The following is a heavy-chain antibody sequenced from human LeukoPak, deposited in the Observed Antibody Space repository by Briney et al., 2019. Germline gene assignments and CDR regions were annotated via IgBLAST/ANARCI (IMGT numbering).Heavy chain of an antibody. D-gene: IGHD6-13*01. CDR3: AGPGIAAAGLPDY. Sequence: PGGSLRLSCAASGFTVSSNYMSWVRQAPGKGLEWVSVIYSGGSTYYADSVKGRFTISRDNSKNTLYLQMNSLRAEDTAVYYCAGPGIAAAGLPDYWGQGTLVTVSS. V-gene: IGHV3-53*01. CDR1: GFTVSSNY. CDR2: IYSGGST. J-gene: IGHJ4*02.